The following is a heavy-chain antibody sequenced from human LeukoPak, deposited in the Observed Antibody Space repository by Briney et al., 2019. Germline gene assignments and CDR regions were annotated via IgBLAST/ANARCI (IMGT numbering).Heavy chain of an antibody. CDR3: ARISPSNGKYWGTFYYYMDV. CDR2: IYFRWTT. Sequence: PSETLSLTCTVSVGSISNYCWTWTPQPPGKGLEGIGGIYFRWTTNYNPSLKSRVTISLDTSNNEFSLKFTSLTAADTAVYYCARISPSNGKYWGTFYYYMDVWGKGTTVTVSS. J-gene: IGHJ6*03. V-gene: IGHV4-59*01. D-gene: IGHD3-16*01. CDR1: VGSISNYC.